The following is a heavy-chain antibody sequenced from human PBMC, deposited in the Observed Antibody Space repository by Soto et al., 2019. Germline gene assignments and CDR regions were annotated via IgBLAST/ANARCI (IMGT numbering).Heavy chain of an antibody. D-gene: IGHD5-12*01. V-gene: IGHV1-46*01. CDR1: GYTFTSYY. CDR2: INPSGGST. CDR3: ARVDHSGYDENWFDP. J-gene: IGHJ5*02. Sequence: ASVKVSCKASGYTFTSYYMHWVRQAPGQGLEWMGIINPSGGSTSYAQKLQGRVTMTTDTSTSTAYMELRSLRSDDTAVYYCARVDHSGYDENWFDPWGQGTLVTVSS.